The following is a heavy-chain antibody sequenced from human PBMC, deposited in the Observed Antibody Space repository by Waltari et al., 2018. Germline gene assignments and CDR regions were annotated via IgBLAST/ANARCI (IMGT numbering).Heavy chain of an antibody. CDR3: ARVAPKTYRSPVPGRDYYYGMDV. V-gene: IGHV3-74*01. D-gene: IGHD6-19*01. CDR2: IKSDGSAT. CDR1: GFVFRNYL. J-gene: IGHJ6*02. Sequence: QLVESGCGLVQPGESLRLSCAASGFVFRNYLWPWVRQAPGRGLVWGARIKSDGSATAYAGAVKGRFTISRDNAKNTLYLQMNRLRAEDTAVYYCARVAPKTYRSPVPGRDYYYGMDVWGQGTSVTVYS.